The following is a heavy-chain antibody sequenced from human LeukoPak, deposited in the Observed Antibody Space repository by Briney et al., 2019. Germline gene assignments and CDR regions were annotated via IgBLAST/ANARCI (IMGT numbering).Heavy chain of an antibody. V-gene: IGHV1-2*02. CDR2: INPNSGGT. J-gene: IGHJ4*02. D-gene: IGHD3-10*01. Sequence: SVNVSCKASGYTLTGYYIHGVRQAPGQGGEWMGWINPNSGGTNNAQTFQGRVTMTRDTTIRTAYMEQSRLRSDATAMYYCARYYIEGRCFDYWGQGNLVPVSS. CDR1: GYTLTGYY. CDR3: ARYYIEGRCFDY.